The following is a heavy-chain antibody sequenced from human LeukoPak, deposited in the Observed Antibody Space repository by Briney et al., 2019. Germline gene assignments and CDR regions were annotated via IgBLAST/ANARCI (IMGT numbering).Heavy chain of an antibody. V-gene: IGHV3-7*01. J-gene: IGHJ4*02. CDR2: IKQDGSEK. D-gene: IGHD4-17*01. CDR1: GFTFSSYW. Sequence: GSLRLSCAASGFTFSSYWMSWVRQAPGKGLEWVANIKQDGSEKYYVDSVKGRFTISRDNAKNSLYLQMNSLRAEDTAVYYCAKTTVRPHKYYFDYWGQGTLVTVSS. CDR3: AKTTVRPHKYYFDY.